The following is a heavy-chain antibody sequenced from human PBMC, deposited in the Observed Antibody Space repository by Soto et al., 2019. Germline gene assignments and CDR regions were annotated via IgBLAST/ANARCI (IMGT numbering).Heavy chain of an antibody. J-gene: IGHJ4*02. CDR1: GFTFSSYW. D-gene: IGHD1-26*01. V-gene: IGHV3-74*01. CDR2: INNDASTT. CDR3: ARWGALGGIDS. Sequence: HPGGSLRLSCAASGFTFSSYWMHWVRQVPGKGLVWVSRINNDASTTDYADSVKGRFTISRNNAKNTLYLQMNSLRADDTAVHHCARWGALGGIDSWGQGTLVTVSS.